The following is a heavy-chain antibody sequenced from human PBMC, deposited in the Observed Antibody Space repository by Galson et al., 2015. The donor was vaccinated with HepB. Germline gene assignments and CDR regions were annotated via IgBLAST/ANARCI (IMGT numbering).Heavy chain of an antibody. CDR3: VKDRVGNYYDSSGYFDY. V-gene: IGHV3-64D*06. CDR1: GFTFNNYA. Sequence: SLRLSCAASGFTFNNYAMHWVRQAPGKGLEYVSAININGGSTYYADSVKGRFTISRDNSKNTLYLQMSSLRAEDTAVYYCVKDRVGNYYDSSGYFDYWGQGTLVTVSS. CDR2: ININGGST. D-gene: IGHD3-22*01. J-gene: IGHJ4*02.